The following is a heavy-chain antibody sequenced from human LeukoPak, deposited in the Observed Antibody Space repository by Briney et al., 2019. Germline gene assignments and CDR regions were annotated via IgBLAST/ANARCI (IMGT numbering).Heavy chain of an antibody. V-gene: IGHV1-69*06. CDR2: IIPIFGTA. CDR3: ARDVGSPLRFDP. CDR1: GGTFSSYA. Sequence: SVKASCKASGGTFSSYATSWVRQAPGQGLEWMGGIIPIFGTANYAQKFQGRVTITADKSTSTAYMELSSLRSEDTAVYYCARDVGSPLRFDPWGQGTLVTVSS. D-gene: IGHD6-13*01. J-gene: IGHJ5*02.